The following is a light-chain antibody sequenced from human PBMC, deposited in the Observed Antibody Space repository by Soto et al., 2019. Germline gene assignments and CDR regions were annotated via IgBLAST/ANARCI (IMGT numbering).Light chain of an antibody. Sequence: QSALTQPPSASGTPGQRVTISCSGSSSNIGSNTVNWYQQLPGTAPKLLIYSNNQRPSAVPDRFSGSKSGTSASLAISGLQSEDEADYYCAAWDDSLNGVVFGGGTKVTVL. CDR2: SNN. J-gene: IGLJ2*01. V-gene: IGLV1-44*01. CDR1: SSNIGSNT. CDR3: AAWDDSLNGVV.